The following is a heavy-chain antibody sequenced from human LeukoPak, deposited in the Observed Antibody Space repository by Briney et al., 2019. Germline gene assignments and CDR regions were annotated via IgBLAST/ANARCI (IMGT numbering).Heavy chain of an antibody. Sequence: KPSETLSLTCTVSGGSISSSSYYWGWLRQPPGKGLEWIGCIYYSGNAYYNPSLNSRVTISVDTPKSQFSLKLSSVTAADTAVYYCARPSTDYVWGSYRTGAFDIWGQGTMVTVSS. V-gene: IGHV4-39*01. J-gene: IGHJ3*02. D-gene: IGHD3-16*02. CDR1: GGSISSSSYY. CDR3: ARPSTDYVWGSYRTGAFDI. CDR2: IYYSGNA.